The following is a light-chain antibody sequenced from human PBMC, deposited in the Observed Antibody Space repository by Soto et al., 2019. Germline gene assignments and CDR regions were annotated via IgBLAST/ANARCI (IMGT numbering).Light chain of an antibody. CDR2: GAS. V-gene: IGKV3-20*01. Sequence: EIVLTQSPGTLSLSPGERATLSCRASQSVSSSSLAWYQQKVGRAPRVLIYGASSRATGIPDRFSGSGSGTGFTLTISRLEPEDFAVYYCQQYGSLPRTFGQGTKVDIK. CDR1: QSVSSSS. CDR3: QQYGSLPRT. J-gene: IGKJ1*01.